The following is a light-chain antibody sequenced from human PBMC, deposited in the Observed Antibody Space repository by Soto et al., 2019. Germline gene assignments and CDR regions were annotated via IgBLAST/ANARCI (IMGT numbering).Light chain of an antibody. CDR1: SSDVGGYDY. V-gene: IGLV2-8*01. CDR2: EVT. Sequence: QSVLTQPPSASGSPGRSVTISCTGTSSDVGGYDYVSWFQQHPGKAPKLIIYEVTKRPSGVPDRFSASKSGNTASLTVSGLQAEDEADYYCSSFVAGNNYWVLGGGTKLTVL. J-gene: IGLJ3*02. CDR3: SSFVAGNNYWV.